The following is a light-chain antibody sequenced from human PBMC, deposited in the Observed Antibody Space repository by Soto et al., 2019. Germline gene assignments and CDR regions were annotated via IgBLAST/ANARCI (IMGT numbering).Light chain of an antibody. CDR3: QTWGTGIHYV. J-gene: IGLJ1*01. CDR2: LNSDGSH. CDR1: SGHSSYA. V-gene: IGLV4-69*01. Sequence: QSVLTQSPSASASLGASVKLTCTLSSGHSSYAIAWHQQQPEKGPRYLMKLNSDGSHSKGDGIPDRSSGSSSGAERYLTISCLQSEDEADYYCQTWGTGIHYVFGTGTKLTLL.